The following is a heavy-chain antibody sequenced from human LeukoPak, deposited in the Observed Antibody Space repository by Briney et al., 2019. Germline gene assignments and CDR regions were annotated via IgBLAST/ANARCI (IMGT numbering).Heavy chain of an antibody. Sequence: PSETLSLTCAVYGGSFSGYYWSCIRQPPGKGLEWIGEINHSGSTNYNPSLKSRVTISVDTSKNQFSLKLSSVTAADTAVYYCARACITMVRGVIITSYYYYYMDVWGKGTTVTVSS. CDR1: GGSFSGYY. D-gene: IGHD3-10*01. J-gene: IGHJ6*03. CDR3: ARACITMVRGVIITSYYYYYMDV. CDR2: INHSGST. V-gene: IGHV4-34*01.